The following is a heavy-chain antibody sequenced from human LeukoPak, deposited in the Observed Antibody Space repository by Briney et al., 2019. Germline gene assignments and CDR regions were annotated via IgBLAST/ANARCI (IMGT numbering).Heavy chain of an antibody. CDR3: ARHVYSGSHLTD. D-gene: IGHD1-26*01. J-gene: IGHJ4*02. V-gene: IGHV4-39*01. CDR1: GGSISSSSYY. Sequence: SETLSLTCTVPGGSISSSSYYWGWIRQPPGKGLEWIGSIYYSGSTYYNPSLKSRVTISVDTSKNQFSLKLSSVTAADTAVYYCARHVYSGSHLTDWGQGTLVTVSS. CDR2: IYYSGST.